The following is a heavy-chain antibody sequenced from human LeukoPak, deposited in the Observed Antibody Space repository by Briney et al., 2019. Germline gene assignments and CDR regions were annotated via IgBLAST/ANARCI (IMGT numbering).Heavy chain of an antibody. V-gene: IGHV4-34*12. CDR3: AGQTYYYDSSGYDEGDY. CDR1: GESFSGYY. Sequence: PSETLSLTCVVYGESFSGYYWTWIRQPPGKGLEWIGEIIDTGSTKYNSSLKSRVTISVDTSKNEFSLKLSSVTAADTAVYYCAGQTYYYDSSGYDEGDYWGQGTLVTVSS. CDR2: IIDTGST. J-gene: IGHJ4*02. D-gene: IGHD3-22*01.